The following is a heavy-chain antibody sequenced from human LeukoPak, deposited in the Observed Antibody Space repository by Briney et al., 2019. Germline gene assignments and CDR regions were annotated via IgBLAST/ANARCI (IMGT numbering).Heavy chain of an antibody. CDR1: GFTFSSYS. Sequence: GGSLRLSCAASGFTFSSYSMNWVRQAPGKGLEWVSYISSHSSTIYYADSVKGRFTISRDNAKNSLYLQMNSLRAEDTAVYYCARGLERGYFDYWGQGTLVTVSS. CDR3: ARGLERGYFDY. CDR2: ISSHSSTI. V-gene: IGHV3-48*01. J-gene: IGHJ4*02. D-gene: IGHD1-1*01.